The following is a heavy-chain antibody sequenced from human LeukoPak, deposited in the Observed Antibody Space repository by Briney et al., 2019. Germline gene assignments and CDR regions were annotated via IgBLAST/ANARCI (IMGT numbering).Heavy chain of an antibody. Sequence: SETLSLTCTVSAGSFSSGSYYWSWIRQPAGKGLEWIGRIYTSGSTNYNPSLKSRVTISVDTSKNQFSLKLSSVTAADTAVYYCARDPSSDASDIWGQETMVTVSS. D-gene: IGHD6-25*01. CDR1: AGSFSSGSYY. CDR3: ARDPSSDASDI. J-gene: IGHJ3*02. CDR2: IYTSGST. V-gene: IGHV4-61*02.